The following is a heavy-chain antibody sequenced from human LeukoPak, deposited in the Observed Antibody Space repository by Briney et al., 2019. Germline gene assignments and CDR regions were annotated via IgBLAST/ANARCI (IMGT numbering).Heavy chain of an antibody. J-gene: IGHJ4*02. CDR1: GYTFTNFD. CDR3: ARGRGGTIIRGYLDS. V-gene: IGHV1-8*01. CDR2: VNTNSGGT. D-gene: IGHD3-10*01. Sequence: ASVKVSCEASGYTFTNFDIMWVRQATGQGLEWMGWVNTNSGGTGYAQKFQGRVSMTRDTSIGTAYMELSSLRSEDTAIYYCARGRGGTIIRGYLDSWGQGTLVSVSS.